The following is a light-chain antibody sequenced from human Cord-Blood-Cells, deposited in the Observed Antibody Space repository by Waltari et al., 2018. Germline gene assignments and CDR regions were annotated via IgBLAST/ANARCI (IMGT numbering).Light chain of an antibody. CDR3: SSYAGSNNFVV. V-gene: IGLV2-8*01. CDR1: SRDVGGYHY. Sequence: QSALTQPPSASGSPGQSVTISCTGTSRDVGGYHYFSWYQQHPGKAPKLMIYEVSKRPSGVPDRFSGSKSGNTASLTVSGLQAEDEADYYCSSYAGSNNFVVFGGGTKLTVL. J-gene: IGLJ2*01. CDR2: EVS.